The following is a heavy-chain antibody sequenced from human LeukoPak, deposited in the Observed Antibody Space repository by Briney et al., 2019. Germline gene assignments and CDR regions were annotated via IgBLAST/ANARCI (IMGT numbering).Heavy chain of an antibody. D-gene: IGHD3-10*01. CDR3: ARGVPIDY. J-gene: IGHJ4*02. CDR1: GGSISSGGYS. Sequence: PSQTLSLTCAVSGGSISSGGYSWSWIRQPPGKGLEWIGYISHSGNTFYNPSLKSRVTISVDTSKNQFSLKLSSVTAADTAVYYCARGVPIDYWGQGILVTVSS. CDR2: ISHSGNT. V-gene: IGHV4-30-2*02.